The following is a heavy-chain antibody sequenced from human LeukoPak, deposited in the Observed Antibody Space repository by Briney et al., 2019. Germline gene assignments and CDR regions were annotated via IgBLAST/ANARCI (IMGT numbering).Heavy chain of an antibody. CDR2: INWNGDST. CDR3: ASAAAYYYYQYMDV. V-gene: IGHV3-20*04. D-gene: IGHD6-13*01. CDR1: GFTFEADG. J-gene: IGHJ6*03. Sequence: GGSLRLSCAASGFTFEADGLSWVRQAPGKGLEWVSGINWNGDSTGYADSVKGRFTISRDNAKNALYLQMNSLRAEDTALYYCASAAAYYYYQYMDVWGTGTTVIVSS.